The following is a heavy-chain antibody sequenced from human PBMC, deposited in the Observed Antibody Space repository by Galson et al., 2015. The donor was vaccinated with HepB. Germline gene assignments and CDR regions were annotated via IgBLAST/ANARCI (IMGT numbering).Heavy chain of an antibody. CDR2: ISGGGDT. CDR1: GFRISTYA. J-gene: IGHJ3*02. Sequence: SLRLSCAVSGFRISTYAMRWVRQAPGKGLEWVSAISGGGDTWYADSLKGGFTISRDISKNTVYLQMSSLRAEDTAIYFCARDRVYPNEVLDIWGQGTMVTVSS. CDR3: ARDRVYPNEVLDI. V-gene: IGHV3-23*01. D-gene: IGHD1-1*01.